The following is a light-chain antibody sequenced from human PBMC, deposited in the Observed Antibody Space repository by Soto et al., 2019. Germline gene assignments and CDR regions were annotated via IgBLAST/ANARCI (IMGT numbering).Light chain of an antibody. V-gene: IGLV2-11*01. J-gene: IGLJ1*01. Sequence: QSALTQPRSVSGSPGQSVTISCTGTSSDVGGYNYVSWYQQHPGRAPKLMIYDVSKRPSGVPDRFSGSKSGNTAFLTISGLQAEDEADYYCCSYAGSYSYVFGTGTKVTAL. CDR3: CSYAGSYSYV. CDR2: DVS. CDR1: SSDVGGYNY.